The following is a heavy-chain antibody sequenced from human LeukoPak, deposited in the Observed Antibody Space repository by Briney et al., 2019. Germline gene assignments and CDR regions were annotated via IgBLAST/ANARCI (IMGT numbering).Heavy chain of an antibody. CDR1: GGSISSGSYY. CDR3: AREPIIVVVPAAIRRSTVTTGPDAFDI. J-gene: IGHJ3*02. CDR2: IYTSGST. V-gene: IGHV4-61*02. D-gene: IGHD2-2*02. Sequence: SETLSLTCTVSGGSISSGSYYWSWIRQPAGKGLEWIGRIYTSGSTNYNPSLKSRVTISVDTSKNQFSLKLSSVTAADTAVYYCAREPIIVVVPAAIRRSTVTTGPDAFDIWGQGTMVTVSS.